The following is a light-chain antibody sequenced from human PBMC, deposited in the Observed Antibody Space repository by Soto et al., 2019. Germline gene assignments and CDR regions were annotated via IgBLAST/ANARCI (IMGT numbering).Light chain of an antibody. V-gene: IGKV3-20*01. CDR1: QSVRSNF. J-gene: IGKJ1*01. Sequence: EIVLTQSPGTLSLSPGERATLSCRASQSVRSNFLAWYQQKPGQAPRLLIYGASNRATGIPDRFSGSGSGTDFNLTITRLEAEDFAMYYCQRYDSLRTFGQGTKVDIK. CDR3: QRYDSLRT. CDR2: GAS.